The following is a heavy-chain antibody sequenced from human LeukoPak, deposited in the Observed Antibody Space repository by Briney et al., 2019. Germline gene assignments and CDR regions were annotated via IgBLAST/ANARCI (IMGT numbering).Heavy chain of an antibody. D-gene: IGHD6-25*01. Sequence: GASVKVSCKASGYTFTSYAMHWVRQAPGQRLEWMGWINAGNGNTKYSQKFQGRVTITRDTSASTAYMELSSLRSEDTAVYYCARDYSSGSSWPHNWFDPWGQGTLVTVSS. V-gene: IGHV1-3*01. CDR2: INAGNGNT. CDR3: ARDYSSGSSWPHNWFDP. J-gene: IGHJ5*02. CDR1: GYTFTSYA.